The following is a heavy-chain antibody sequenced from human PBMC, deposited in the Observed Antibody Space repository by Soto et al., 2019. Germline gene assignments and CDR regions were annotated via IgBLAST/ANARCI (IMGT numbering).Heavy chain of an antibody. D-gene: IGHD6-6*01. J-gene: IGHJ5*02. Sequence: ASVKVSCKASGYTFTSYGISWVRQAPGQGLEWMGWISAYNGNTNYAQKLQGRVTMTTDTSTSTAYMELRSLRSDDTAVYYCARTPFKFDSIAARQVWFEPWGQGTLVTVSS. CDR2: ISAYNGNT. CDR1: GYTFTSYG. V-gene: IGHV1-18*01. CDR3: ARTPFKFDSIAARQVWFEP.